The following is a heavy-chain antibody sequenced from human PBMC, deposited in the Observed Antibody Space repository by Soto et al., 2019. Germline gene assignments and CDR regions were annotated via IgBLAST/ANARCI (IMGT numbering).Heavy chain of an antibody. J-gene: IGHJ3*02. V-gene: IGHV4-31*03. CDR2: IHSSGST. D-gene: IGHD3-22*01. Sequence: QVQLQESGPGLVKPSQTLSLTCTVSGGSISSGDYYWSWIRHHPGKGLEWIGYIHSSGSTYYNPSLRSRVTISADTSKNQFSLRLSSVTAADTAVYYCVRDYDYDTSRNDAFDIWGQGTMVTVSS. CDR1: GGSISSGDYY. CDR3: VRDYDYDTSRNDAFDI.